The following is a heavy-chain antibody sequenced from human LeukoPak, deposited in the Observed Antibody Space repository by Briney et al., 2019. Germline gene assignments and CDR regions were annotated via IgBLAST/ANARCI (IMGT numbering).Heavy chain of an antibody. Sequence: PGGSLRLSCAASGFTFSSYGMHWVRQAPGKGLEWVAVISYDGSKKYYADSVKGRFTISRDNSKNTLYLQMNSLRAEDTALYHCAKEVDCPSDCLFFHSCGQGTLFTVSS. V-gene: IGHV3-30*18. D-gene: IGHD2-21*02. J-gene: IGHJ4*02. CDR2: ISYDGSKK. CDR1: GFTFSSYG. CDR3: AKEVDCPSDCLFFHS.